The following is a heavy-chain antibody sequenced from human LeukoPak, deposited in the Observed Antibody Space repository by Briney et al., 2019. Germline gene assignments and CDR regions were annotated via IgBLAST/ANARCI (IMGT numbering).Heavy chain of an antibody. V-gene: IGHV3-21*01. CDR2: ISSSSSYI. CDR3: ASVAGPDAFDI. Sequence: GGSLRLSCAASGFTFSSYSMNWVRQAPGKGLEWVSSISSSSSYIYYADSVKGRFTISRDNAKNSLYLQMNSLRAEDTAVYYCASVAGPDAFDIWGQGTMVTVSS. J-gene: IGHJ3*02. D-gene: IGHD2-15*01. CDR1: GFTFSSYS.